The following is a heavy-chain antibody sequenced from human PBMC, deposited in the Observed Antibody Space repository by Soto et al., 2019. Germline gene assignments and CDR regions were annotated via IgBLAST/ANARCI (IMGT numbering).Heavy chain of an antibody. V-gene: IGHV3-11*03. CDR3: ARCPYSSSWYYFDY. Sequence: GGSLRLSCAASGFTFSDYYMCWMRQAPGKAPEWVSYISGSSGHTNYANSVKGRFTISRDNAKNSLYLQMNSLRAEDTAVYFCARCPYSSSWYYFDYWGQGTLVTDSS. CDR1: GFTFSDYY. J-gene: IGHJ4*02. D-gene: IGHD6-13*01. CDR2: ISGSSGHT.